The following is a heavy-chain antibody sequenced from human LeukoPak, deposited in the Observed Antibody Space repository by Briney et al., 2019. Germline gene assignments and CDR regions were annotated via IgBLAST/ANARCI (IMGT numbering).Heavy chain of an antibody. CDR3: ARTAYCGGDCYSFDF. Sequence: PSETLSLTCTVSGGSISNCYWSWIRQPAGKGLEWIGRIYTSGITNYTPSLKSRLTMSIDTSKNQFSLKLSSVTAADTAVHYCARTAYCGGDCYSFDFWGQGTLVTVSS. V-gene: IGHV4-4*07. CDR2: IYTSGIT. J-gene: IGHJ4*02. D-gene: IGHD2-21*02. CDR1: GGSISNCY.